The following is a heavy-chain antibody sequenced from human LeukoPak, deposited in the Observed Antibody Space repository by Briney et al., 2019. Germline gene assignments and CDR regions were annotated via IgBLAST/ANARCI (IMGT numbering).Heavy chain of an antibody. D-gene: IGHD3-10*01. Sequence: SETLSLTCTVSGGSIRSYYWSWIRQPAGKGLEWIGRIYTSGSTNYNPSLKSRVTMSVDTSKNQFSLKLSSVTAADTAVYYCASSVRGVTLSDYFDYWGQGTLVTVSS. CDR2: IYTSGST. J-gene: IGHJ4*02. CDR3: ASSVRGVTLSDYFDY. CDR1: GGSIRSYY. V-gene: IGHV4-4*07.